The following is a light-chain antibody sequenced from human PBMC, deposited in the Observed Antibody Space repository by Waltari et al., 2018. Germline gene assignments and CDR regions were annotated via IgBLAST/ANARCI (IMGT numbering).Light chain of an antibody. V-gene: IGLV3-1*01. CDR3: QAWDSGVAGV. CDR2: EDV. Sequence: SYDLIQSPSVSVSPGQTATITCSGAELKKKYVCWYQQKPGQSPVLVIYEDVRRPSEIPQRFSGSNSGNTATLTISGTQPMDEADYYCQAWDSGVAGVFGTGTKVTVL. CDR1: ELKKKY. J-gene: IGLJ1*01.